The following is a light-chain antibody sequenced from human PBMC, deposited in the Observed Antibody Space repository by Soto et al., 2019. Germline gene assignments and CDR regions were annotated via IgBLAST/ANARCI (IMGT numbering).Light chain of an antibody. V-gene: IGKV3-11*01. CDR3: QQRSNWPKYT. CDR2: DAS. Sequence: EIVLTQSPATLSLSPGERATLSCRASQSVSSYLAWYQQKPGQAPRLLIYDASNRSTGIPARFSGSGSGTAFSLTIISLEPEDFAVYYCQQRSNWPKYTFGQGTKLEIK. CDR1: QSVSSY. J-gene: IGKJ2*01.